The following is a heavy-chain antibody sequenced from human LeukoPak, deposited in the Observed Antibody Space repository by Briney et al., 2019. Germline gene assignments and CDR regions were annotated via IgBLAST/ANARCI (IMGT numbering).Heavy chain of an antibody. Sequence: PGRSLRLSCAASGFTFDDYAMHWVRQAPGKGLEWVSGISWNTDSIAYADSVKGRFTISRDSAKNSLFLQMNSLRAEDMAFYYCAKSDNAYGDHMRYFDYWGQGTLVTVSS. CDR2: ISWNTDSI. D-gene: IGHD4-17*01. CDR1: GFTFDDYA. J-gene: IGHJ4*02. V-gene: IGHV3-9*03. CDR3: AKSDNAYGDHMRYFDY.